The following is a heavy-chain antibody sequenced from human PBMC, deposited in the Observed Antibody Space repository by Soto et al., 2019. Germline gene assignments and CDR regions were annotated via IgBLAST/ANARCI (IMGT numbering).Heavy chain of an antibody. V-gene: IGHV3-73*01. Sequence: LRLSCAASGFIFSGSAIHWVRQASWKGLEWVGRIGSRANNFATSSAASVKGRFTFSRDDSKNTAYLQMNTLKPEDTAVYYCARGQGAAIGDYYYHGMDVWGQGTTVTVSS. CDR1: GFIFSGSA. CDR2: IGSRANNFAT. D-gene: IGHD2-2*02. CDR3: ARGQGAAIGDYYYHGMDV. J-gene: IGHJ6*02.